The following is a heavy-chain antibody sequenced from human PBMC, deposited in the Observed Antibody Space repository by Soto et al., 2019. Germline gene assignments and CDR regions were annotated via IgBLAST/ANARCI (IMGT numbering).Heavy chain of an antibody. Sequence: ASVKVSCKTSGYTFTNYYMHWVRQAPGQGLEWMGIINPSGGGTTYAQKFQGRVTITRDTSASTAYMELSSLRSEDTAVYYCARDSGAGSGGQAYYFDYWGQGTLVTVSS. CDR1: GYTFTNYY. CDR3: ARDSGAGSGGQAYYFDY. J-gene: IGHJ4*02. CDR2: INPSGGGT. D-gene: IGHD2-15*01. V-gene: IGHV1-46*01.